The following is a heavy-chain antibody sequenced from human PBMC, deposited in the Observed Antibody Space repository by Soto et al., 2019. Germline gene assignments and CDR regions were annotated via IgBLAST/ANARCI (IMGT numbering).Heavy chain of an antibody. CDR3: AKKADFCSWGMDV. CDR2: IKQDVGEK. D-gene: IGHD6-13*01. Sequence: GWSLRLSCAASGFTFSSYWMSWVRQAPGKGLEWVANIKQDVGEKYYVDSVKGRFTISRDNAKNSLYLQMNSLRGDDTAVYYCAKKADFCSWGMDVWGQGTTFTVSS. V-gene: IGHV3-7*03. J-gene: IGHJ6*02. CDR1: GFTFSSYW.